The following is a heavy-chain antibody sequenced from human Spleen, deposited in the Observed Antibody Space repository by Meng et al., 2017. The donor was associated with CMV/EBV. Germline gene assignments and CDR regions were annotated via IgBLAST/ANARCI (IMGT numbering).Heavy chain of an antibody. V-gene: IGHV1-18*01. D-gene: IGHD2-2*01. CDR2: ISPYDGDT. CDR3: ARDLEYCGSTTCYEDCFDP. Sequence: FPDSGISWVRQSPGRGLEWVGGISPYDGDTNYARKLQGRVTMTTDPSTTTAYMELRSLRSDDTAVYYCARDLEYCGSTTCYEDCFDPWGQGTLVTVSS. CDR1: FPDSG. J-gene: IGHJ5*02.